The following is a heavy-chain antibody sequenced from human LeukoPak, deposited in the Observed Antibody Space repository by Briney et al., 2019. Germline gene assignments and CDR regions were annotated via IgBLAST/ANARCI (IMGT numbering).Heavy chain of an antibody. CDR3: ARVDYGDYQYFQQ. CDR1: GFTFSSYS. CDR2: ISSSSSYI. D-gene: IGHD4-17*01. J-gene: IGHJ1*01. Sequence: GGSLRLSCAASGFTFSSYSMNWVRQAPGKGLEWVSSISSSSSYIYYADSVEGRFTISRDNSKNTLYLQMDSLRAEDTAVYYCARVDYGDYQYFQQWGQGTLVTVSS. V-gene: IGHV3-21*04.